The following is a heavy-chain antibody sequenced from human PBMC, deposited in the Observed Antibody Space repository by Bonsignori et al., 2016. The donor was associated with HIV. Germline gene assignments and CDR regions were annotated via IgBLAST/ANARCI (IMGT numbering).Heavy chain of an antibody. V-gene: IGHV3-30*03. D-gene: IGHD3-10*01. CDR3: VRGPWYGSEREGY. J-gene: IGHJ4*02. Sequence: QVQLVESGGGVVQPGESLRLSCVASGFTLSNSDMHWVRQVPGKGLEWVAVLSYNGNDKYYADSVKGRFTISRDNSKNTLYVQMDSLTIDDAAVYYCVRGPWYGSEREGYWGQGTL. CDR2: LSYNGNDK. CDR1: GFTLSNSD.